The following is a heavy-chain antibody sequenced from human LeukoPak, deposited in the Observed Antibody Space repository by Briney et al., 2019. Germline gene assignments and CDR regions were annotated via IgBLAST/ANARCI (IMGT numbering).Heavy chain of an antibody. V-gene: IGHV4-34*01. Sequence: SETLSLTCAVYGGSFSGYYWSWIRQPPGKGLEWIGEVNHGGSTNYNPSLKSRLTISVDTSKNQFSLKLSSVTAADTAVYYCARAKTYSYCFDYWGQGTLVTVSS. CDR1: GGSFSGYY. CDR2: VNHGGST. D-gene: IGHD4-11*01. J-gene: IGHJ4*02. CDR3: ARAKTYSYCFDY.